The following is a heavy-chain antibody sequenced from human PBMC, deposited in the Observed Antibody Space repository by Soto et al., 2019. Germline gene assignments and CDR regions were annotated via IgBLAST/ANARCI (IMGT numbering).Heavy chain of an antibody. Sequence: PGGSLRLSCAASGSTVSSYAMNWVRQARGKGLEWVSTFDNSDGRTYYSDSVKGRFTISRDNSKNTLFLQMNSLRPEDTAVYYCAKVRDTTMDMNFDYWGQGTLVTVSS. CDR2: FDNSDGRT. CDR3: AKVRDTTMDMNFDY. V-gene: IGHV3-23*01. D-gene: IGHD5-18*01. CDR1: GSTVSSYA. J-gene: IGHJ4*02.